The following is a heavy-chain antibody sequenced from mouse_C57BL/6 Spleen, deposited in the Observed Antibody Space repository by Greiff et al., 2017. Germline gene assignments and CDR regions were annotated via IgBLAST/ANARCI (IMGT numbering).Heavy chain of an antibody. CDR3: ARSAHYYGSSYGAMDY. D-gene: IGHD1-1*01. Sequence: QVQLQQSGAELVRPGTSVTVSCKASGYAFTNYLIEWVKQRPGQGLEWIGVINPGSGGTNYNEKFKGKATLTADKSSSTAYMQLSSLTSEDSAVYFCARSAHYYGSSYGAMDYWGQGTSVTVAS. J-gene: IGHJ4*01. CDR1: GYAFTNYL. CDR2: INPGSGGT. V-gene: IGHV1-54*01.